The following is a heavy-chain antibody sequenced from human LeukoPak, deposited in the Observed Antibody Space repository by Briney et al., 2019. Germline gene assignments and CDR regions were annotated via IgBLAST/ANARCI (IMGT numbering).Heavy chain of an antibody. V-gene: IGHV4-61*02. Sequence: PSQTLSLTCTVSGGSISSGSYYWSWIRQPAGKGLEWIGRIYTSGSTNYNPSLKSRVTISVDTSKNQFSLKLSSVTAADTAVYYCARGTSCSSSRYYYYMDVWGKGTTVTVSS. CDR2: IYTSGST. CDR1: GGSISSGSYY. J-gene: IGHJ6*03. CDR3: ARGTSCSSSRYYYYMDV. D-gene: IGHD6-13*01.